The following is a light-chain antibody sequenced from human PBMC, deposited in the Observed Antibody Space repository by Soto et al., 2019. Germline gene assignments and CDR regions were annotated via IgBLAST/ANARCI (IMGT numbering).Light chain of an antibody. CDR3: QQYITSPPVYT. V-gene: IGKV3-20*01. CDR2: GAS. CDR1: QSVSSRY. J-gene: IGKJ2*01. Sequence: ETVLTQSPGTLSLSPGERATLSCRASQSVSSRYLAWYQQKPGQAPRLLIYGASNRATGIPDRFSGSGSGTEFTLTMSRLEPEDFAVYYCQQYITSPPVYTFGQGTKLEIK.